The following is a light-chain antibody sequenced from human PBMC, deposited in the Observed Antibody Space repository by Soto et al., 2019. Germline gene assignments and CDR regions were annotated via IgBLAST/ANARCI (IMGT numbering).Light chain of an antibody. CDR2: EVS. CDR1: SSDVGGYNY. Sequence: QSVLTQPASVSLSPGQSITMSCTGTSSDVGGYNYVSWSQQHPGKAPQLMIYEVSKRPSGVSNRFSGSKSGNTASLTISGLQAEDEADYYCSSYTSSSTYVFGTGTKVTVL. J-gene: IGLJ1*01. V-gene: IGLV2-14*01. CDR3: SSYTSSSTYV.